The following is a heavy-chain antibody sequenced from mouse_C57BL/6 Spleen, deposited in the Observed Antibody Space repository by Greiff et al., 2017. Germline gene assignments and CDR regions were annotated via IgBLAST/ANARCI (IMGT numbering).Heavy chain of an antibody. CDR1: GYTFTDYN. D-gene: IGHD2-2*01. CDR2: INPNNGGT. Sequence: DVQLQESGPELVKPGASVKIPCKASGYTFTDYNMDWVKQSHGKSLEWIGDINPNNGGTIYNQKFKGKATLTVDKSSSTAYMELRSLTSEDTAVYYCARSRLWLYYYAMDYWGQGTSVTVSS. V-gene: IGHV1-18*01. CDR3: ARSRLWLYYYAMDY. J-gene: IGHJ4*01.